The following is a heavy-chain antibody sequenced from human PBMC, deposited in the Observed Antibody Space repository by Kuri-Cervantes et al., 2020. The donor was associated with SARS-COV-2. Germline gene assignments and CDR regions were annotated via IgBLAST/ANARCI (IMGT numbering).Heavy chain of an antibody. V-gene: IGHV3-23*01. J-gene: IGHJ6*02. CDR1: GFSFSSYA. CDR3: ARALDGVVSRYYYYYGMDV. D-gene: IGHD3-3*01. CDR2: ISGSGGST. Sequence: GGSLRLSCAASGFSFSSYAMGWVRQAPGKGLEWVSAISGSGGSTYYADSVKGRFTISRDNAKNSLYLQMNSLRAEDTAVYYCARALDGVVSRYYYYYGMDVCGQGTTVTVSS.